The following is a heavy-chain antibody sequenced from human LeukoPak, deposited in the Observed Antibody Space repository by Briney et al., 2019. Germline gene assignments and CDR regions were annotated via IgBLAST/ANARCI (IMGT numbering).Heavy chain of an antibody. CDR1: GDSISSSSYD. V-gene: IGHV4-39*07. CDR3: ARERLGLRLADHDAFDI. D-gene: IGHD5-12*01. CDR2: IYYSGST. J-gene: IGHJ3*02. Sequence: PSETLSLACTVSGDSISSSSYDWGWMRQPPGKGLEWIGSIYYSGSTYDNPSLQSRVTISVDTSKNQFSLRLSSVTAADTAVYYCARERLGLRLADHDAFDIWGQGTMVPVSS.